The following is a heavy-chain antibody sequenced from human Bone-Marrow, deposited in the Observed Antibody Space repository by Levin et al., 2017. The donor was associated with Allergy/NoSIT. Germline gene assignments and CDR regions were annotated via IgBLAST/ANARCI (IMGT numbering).Heavy chain of an antibody. V-gene: IGHV3-9*01. CDR1: GFTFDDYA. CDR3: AKAYYYDSSGYLH. Sequence: GGSLRLSCAASGFTFDDYAMHWVRQAPGKGLEWVSGISWNSGSIGYADSVKGRFTISRDNAKNSLYLQMNSLRAEDTALYYCAKAYYYDSSGYLHWGQGTLVTVSS. CDR2: ISWNSGSI. J-gene: IGHJ4*02. D-gene: IGHD3-22*01.